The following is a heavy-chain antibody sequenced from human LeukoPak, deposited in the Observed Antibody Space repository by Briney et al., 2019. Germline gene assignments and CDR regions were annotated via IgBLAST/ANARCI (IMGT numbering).Heavy chain of an antibody. J-gene: IGHJ4*02. V-gene: IGHV3-33*01. D-gene: IGHD3-22*01. Sequence: AGGSLRLSCAASGFTFSSYGMHWVRQAPGKGLEGVAVIWYDGSNKYYADSVKGRFTISRDNSKNTLYLQMNSLRAEDTAVYYCARGFRSSGYIPGSYYFDYWGQGTLVTVSS. CDR2: IWYDGSNK. CDR3: ARGFRSSGYIPGSYYFDY. CDR1: GFTFSSYG.